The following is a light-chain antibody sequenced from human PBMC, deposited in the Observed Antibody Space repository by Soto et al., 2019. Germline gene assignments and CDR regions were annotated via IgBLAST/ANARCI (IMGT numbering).Light chain of an antibody. CDR3: SSYTSSSTPYVV. Sequence: QSALTQPASVSGSPGQSITISCTGTSSDVGGYNYVSWYQQHPGKAPKLMIYDVSNRPSGVSNRFSGSKSGNTASLTISGLQAEDEAVYYCSSYTSSSTPYVVFGGGTTLTVL. J-gene: IGLJ2*01. CDR2: DVS. CDR1: SSDVGGYNY. V-gene: IGLV2-14*01.